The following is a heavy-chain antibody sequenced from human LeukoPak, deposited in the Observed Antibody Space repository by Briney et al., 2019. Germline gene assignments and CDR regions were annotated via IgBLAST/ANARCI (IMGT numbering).Heavy chain of an antibody. D-gene: IGHD3-16*01. V-gene: IGHV3-7*01. CDR2: MNQDGSAK. CDR3: ATYTHWVAGDV. J-gene: IGHJ6*02. CDR1: GFTFSDSW. Sequence: GGSLRLSCAASGFTFSDSWMSWVRQAPGKGLEWVANMNQDGSAKGYVDSVKGRFTTSRDNARNSLYLQMSSLRPEDTAVYYCATYTHWVAGDVWGQGTTVTVSS.